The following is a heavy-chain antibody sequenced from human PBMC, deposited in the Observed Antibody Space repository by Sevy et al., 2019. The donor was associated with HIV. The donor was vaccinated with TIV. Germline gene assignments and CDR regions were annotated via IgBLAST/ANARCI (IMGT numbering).Heavy chain of an antibody. CDR2: ISGSRETT. Sequence: GGSLRLSCAASGFTFSSYAMDWVRQAPGKGLEWVSTISGSRETTYYADSVKGRFTISRDHSQNTVFLQMNSLRAEDTAVYYCTTHPSLSFAMMVVAEGGMDVWGQGTTVTVSS. J-gene: IGHJ6*02. CDR1: GFTFSSYA. V-gene: IGHV3-23*01. D-gene: IGHD3-22*01. CDR3: TTHPSLSFAMMVVAEGGMDV.